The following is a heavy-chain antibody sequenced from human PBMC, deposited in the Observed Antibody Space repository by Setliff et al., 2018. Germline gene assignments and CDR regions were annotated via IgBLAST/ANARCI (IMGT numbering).Heavy chain of an antibody. D-gene: IGHD2-2*02. CDR3: ARILEYCSSTSCYTLDY. J-gene: IGHJ4*02. CDR1: GFSLSTSGMC. Sequence: SGPTLVHPTQTLTLTCTFSGFSLSTSGMCVSWIRQPPGKALEWLARIDWDDDKYYSTSLKTRLTISKDTSKNQVVLTMTNMDPVDTATYYCARILEYCSSTSCYTLDYWGQGTLVTVSS. CDR2: IDWDDDK. V-gene: IGHV2-70*11.